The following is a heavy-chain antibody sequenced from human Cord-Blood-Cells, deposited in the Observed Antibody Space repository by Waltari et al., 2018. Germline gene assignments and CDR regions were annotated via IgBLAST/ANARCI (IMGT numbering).Heavy chain of an antibody. CDR1: GGTFSSYA. V-gene: IGHV1-69*10. Sequence: QVQLVQSGAEVKKPGSSVKVYCKASGGTFSSYAISWVRQAPGQGLEWMGGIIPILGIANYAQKFQGRVTITADKSTSTAYMELSSLRSEDTAVYYWARTKGGYDILTGYSYYYYYYMDVWGKGTTVTVSS. J-gene: IGHJ6*03. CDR2: IIPILGIA. CDR3: ARTKGGYDILTGYSYYYYYYMDV. D-gene: IGHD3-9*01.